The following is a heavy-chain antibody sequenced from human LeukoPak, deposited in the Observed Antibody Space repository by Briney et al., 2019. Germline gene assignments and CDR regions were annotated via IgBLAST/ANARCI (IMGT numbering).Heavy chain of an antibody. J-gene: IGHJ4*02. D-gene: IGHD3-10*01. Sequence: PSETLSLTCTVSGGSISSSSYYWGWVRQPPGKGLEWIGSIYYSGITYYNPSLKSPVTISVDTSENHFSLKLSSVTAADTAIYYCARPKWFGESNYFDYWGQGTLVTVSS. CDR3: ARPKWFGESNYFDY. CDR1: GGSISSSSYY. CDR2: IYYSGIT. V-gene: IGHV4-39*02.